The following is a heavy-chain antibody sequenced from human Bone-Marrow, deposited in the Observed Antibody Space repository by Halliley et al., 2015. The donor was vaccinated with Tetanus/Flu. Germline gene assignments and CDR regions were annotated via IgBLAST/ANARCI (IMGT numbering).Heavy chain of an antibody. J-gene: IGHJ4*02. CDR3: SRAEDY. Sequence: RQAPGKGLECVANINKDGSEKYYVDSVKGRFTISRDNAKNSLYLQMNSLSAEDTAVYYCSRAEDYWGQGTLVTVSS. CDR2: INKDGSEK. V-gene: IGHV3-7*04.